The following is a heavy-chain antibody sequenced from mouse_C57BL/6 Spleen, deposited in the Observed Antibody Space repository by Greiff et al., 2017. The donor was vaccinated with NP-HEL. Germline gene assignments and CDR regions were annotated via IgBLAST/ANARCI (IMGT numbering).Heavy chain of an antibody. CDR2: INPNNGGT. CDR1: GYTFTDYN. D-gene: IGHD2-5*01. Sequence: EVQLQQSGPELVKPGASVKIPCKASGYTFTDYNMDWVKQSHGKSLEWIGDINPNNGGTIYNQKFKGKATLTVDKSSGTAYMELRSLTSEDTAVYYCARKEIYYSNYGAWFAYWGQGTLVTVSA. V-gene: IGHV1-18*01. J-gene: IGHJ3*01. CDR3: ARKEIYYSNYGAWFAY.